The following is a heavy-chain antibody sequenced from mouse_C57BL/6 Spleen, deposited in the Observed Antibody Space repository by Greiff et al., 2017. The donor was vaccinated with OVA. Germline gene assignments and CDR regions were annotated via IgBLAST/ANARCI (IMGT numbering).Heavy chain of an antibody. V-gene: IGHV14-3*01. CDR1: GFNIKNTY. J-gene: IGHJ3*01. Sequence: EVKLVESVAELVRPGASVKLSCTASGFNIKNTYMHWVKQRPEQGLEWIGRIDPANGNTKYAPKFQGKATITADTSSNTAYLQLSSLTSEDTAIYYCAREIYYGNYVFAYWGQGTLVTVSA. D-gene: IGHD2-1*01. CDR2: IDPANGNT. CDR3: AREIYYGNYVFAY.